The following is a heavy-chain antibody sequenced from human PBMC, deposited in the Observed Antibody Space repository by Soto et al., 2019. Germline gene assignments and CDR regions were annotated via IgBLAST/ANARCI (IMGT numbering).Heavy chain of an antibody. CDR2: IHSGGDT. V-gene: IGHV3-66*01. D-gene: IGHD5-12*01. Sequence: EMQLVESGGGLVQPGGSLRVSCAASGFSVTSNFMSWVRQAPGGGLERVSTIHSGGDTYYADSVRDRFTISRDNSENTLSLQMNSLRGDDTAVYYCARGGMSLFDHRGQGTLVTVSS. CDR1: GFSVTSNF. J-gene: IGHJ4*02. CDR3: ARGGMSLFDH.